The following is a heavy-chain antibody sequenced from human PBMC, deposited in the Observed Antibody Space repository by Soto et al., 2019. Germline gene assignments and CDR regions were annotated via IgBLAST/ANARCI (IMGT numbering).Heavy chain of an antibody. CDR1: GFTFSSYD. V-gene: IGHV3-13*04. CDR2: IGTAGDT. Sequence: PGGSLRLSCSASGFTFSSYDMHWVRQGPGKGLEWVSAIGTAGDTNYAGSVKGRFTISRENAKNSLYLQMNSLRAGDTAIYFCARAIGPTLFDSWGQGTLVTVS. D-gene: IGHD3-22*01. J-gene: IGHJ4*02. CDR3: ARAIGPTLFDS.